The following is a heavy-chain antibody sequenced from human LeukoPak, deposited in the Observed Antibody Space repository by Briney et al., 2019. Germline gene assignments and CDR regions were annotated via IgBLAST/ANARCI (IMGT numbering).Heavy chain of an antibody. Sequence: GGSLRLSCAASGFTVSSNYMSWVRQAPGKGLEWVSVVYSGGSTYYADSVKGRFTISRDNSKNTLYLQMNSLRAEDTAVYYCARDNYGDYGFDYWGQGTLVTVSS. CDR2: VYSGGST. J-gene: IGHJ4*02. CDR1: GFTVSSNY. CDR3: ARDNYGDYGFDY. V-gene: IGHV3-53*01. D-gene: IGHD4-17*01.